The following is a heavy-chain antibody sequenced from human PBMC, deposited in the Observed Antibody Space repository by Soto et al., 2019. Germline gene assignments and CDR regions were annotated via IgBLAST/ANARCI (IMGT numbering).Heavy chain of an antibody. J-gene: IGHJ6*03. CDR2: IYSGGST. Sequence: PGGSLRLSCAASGFTVSSNYMSWVRQAPGKGLEWVSVIYSGGSTYYADSVKGRFTISRHNSKNTLYLQMNSLRAEDTAVYYCARGSLLLGFYYMDVWGKGTTVTVSS. V-gene: IGHV3-53*04. CDR3: ARGSLLLGFYYMDV. D-gene: IGHD2-15*01. CDR1: GFTVSSNY.